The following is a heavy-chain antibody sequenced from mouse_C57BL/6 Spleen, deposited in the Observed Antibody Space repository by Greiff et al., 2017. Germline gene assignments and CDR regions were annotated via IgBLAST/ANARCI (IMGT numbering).Heavy chain of an antibody. J-gene: IGHJ3*01. Sequence: DVKLVEPGPGLVKPSQSLSLTCSVTGYSITSGYYWNWIRQFPGNKLEWMGYISYDGSNNYNPSLKNRISLTRDTSKTQFFLRLNSVTTEDTATVYCARGGGNYWCAYWGQGTLVTVSA. CDR3: ARGGGNYWCAY. V-gene: IGHV3-6*01. CDR2: ISYDGSN. D-gene: IGHD2-1*01. CDR1: GYSITSGYY.